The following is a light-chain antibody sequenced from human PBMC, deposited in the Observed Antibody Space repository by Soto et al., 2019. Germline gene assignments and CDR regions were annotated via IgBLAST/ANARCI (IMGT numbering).Light chain of an antibody. CDR2: EVT. CDR1: SSDVGGYKL. CDR3: YSSAGNSIYV. J-gene: IGLJ1*01. V-gene: IGLV2-23*02. Sequence: QSALTQPASVSGSTGQSITIACSGTSSDVGGYKLVSWFQQHPGKVPKLMISEVTQRPSGVSDRFSGSKSGNTASLTISGLQAEEEADYYCYSSAGNSIYVFGTGTKLTVL.